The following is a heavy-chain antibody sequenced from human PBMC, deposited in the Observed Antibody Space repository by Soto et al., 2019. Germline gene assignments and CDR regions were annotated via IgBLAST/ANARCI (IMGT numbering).Heavy chain of an antibody. D-gene: IGHD6-25*01. V-gene: IGHV1-18*01. Sequence: QVHLVQSGAEVKKPGASVKVSCKTSGYTFTSYGINWVRQAPGQGLEWMGWISAYTGNTVYAQMFQGRLTLTTDTSTSTAYMELRRLTSDDTAVYYCARDTSGWTWGQGTQDTVSS. CDR2: ISAYTGNT. CDR1: GYTFTSYG. CDR3: ARDTSGWT. J-gene: IGHJ5*02.